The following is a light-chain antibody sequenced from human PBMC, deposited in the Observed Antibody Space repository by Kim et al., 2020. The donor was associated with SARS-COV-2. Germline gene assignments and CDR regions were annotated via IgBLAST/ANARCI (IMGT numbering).Light chain of an antibody. J-gene: IGLJ3*02. CDR2: DVS. CDR1: SSDVGGYNY. V-gene: IGLV2-14*01. Sequence: QSALTQPASVSGSPGQSITISCTGTSSDVGGYNYVSWYQQHPGKAPKLMIYDVSKRPSGVSNRFSGSKSGNTASLTISGLQAEDEADYYCSSYKSSSRVFGGGTKL. CDR3: SSYKSSSRV.